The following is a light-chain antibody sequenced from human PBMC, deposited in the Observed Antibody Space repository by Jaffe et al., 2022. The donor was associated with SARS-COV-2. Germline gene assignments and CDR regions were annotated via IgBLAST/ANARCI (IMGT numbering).Light chain of an antibody. V-gene: IGLV10-54*04. CDR3: SAWDSSLSAWV. J-gene: IGLJ3*02. CDR2: RNN. CDR1: SSNVGNEG. Sequence: QAGLTQPPSVSKDLRQTATLTCTGNSSNVGNEGAAWLQQHQGHPPKLLSYRNNNRPSGMSERFSASRSGSTASLTITGLQPEDEADYYCSAWDSSLSAWVFGGGTKLTVL.